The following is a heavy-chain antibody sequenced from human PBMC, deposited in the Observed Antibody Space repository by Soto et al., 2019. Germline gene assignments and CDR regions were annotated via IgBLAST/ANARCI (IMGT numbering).Heavy chain of an antibody. Sequence: GGSLRLSCAASGFTFSSYAMSWVRQAPGKGLEWVSAISGSGGSTYYADSVKGRFTISRDNSKNTLYLKMNSLRAEDTAVYYCAKDEYGDYQYYFDYWGQGTLVTVSS. D-gene: IGHD4-17*01. CDR2: ISGSGGST. CDR1: GFTFSSYA. V-gene: IGHV3-23*01. J-gene: IGHJ4*02. CDR3: AKDEYGDYQYYFDY.